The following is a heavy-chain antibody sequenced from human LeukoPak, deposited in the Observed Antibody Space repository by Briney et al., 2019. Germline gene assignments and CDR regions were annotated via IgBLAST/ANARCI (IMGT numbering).Heavy chain of an antibody. D-gene: IGHD3-10*01. CDR1: GESFTNYY. Sequence: SETLSLTCAVYGESFTNYYWTYIRQSPGKGLEWIGEINHRGSTNYNPSLKSRVTMSLDSSKNQFSLRLTSVTAADTAVYYCARDLIVPVAMTGSGSYSTDYWGQGTLVTVSS. J-gene: IGHJ4*02. CDR2: INHRGST. V-gene: IGHV4-34*01. CDR3: ARDLIVPVAMTGSGSYSTDY.